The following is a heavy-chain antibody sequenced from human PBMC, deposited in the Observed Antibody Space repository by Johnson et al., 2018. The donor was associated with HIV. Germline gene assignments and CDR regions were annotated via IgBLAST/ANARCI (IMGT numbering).Heavy chain of an antibody. D-gene: IGHD6-13*01. Sequence: QVQLVESGGGVVQPGRSLRLSCAASGFTFSTYGMHWVRQAPGKGLAWVAIIWYDGTNKYYADSVKGRFTISRDNSKNTLYLQMNSLRAEDTAVYYCARDPGYSAFDIWGQGTTVTVSS. J-gene: IGHJ3*02. CDR1: GFTFSTYG. CDR3: ARDPGYSAFDI. V-gene: IGHV3-33*01. CDR2: IWYDGTNK.